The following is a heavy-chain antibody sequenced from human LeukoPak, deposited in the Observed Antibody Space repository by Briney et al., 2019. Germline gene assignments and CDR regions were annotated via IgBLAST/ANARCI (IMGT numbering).Heavy chain of an antibody. Sequence: SETLSLTCAVYGGSFSGYYWSWIRQPPGKGLEWIGEINHSGSTNYNPSLKSRVTISVDTSKNQFSLKLSSVTAADTAVYYCARGNFRYCSGGSCYSLMVYYYYYMDVWGKGTTVTASS. CDR1: GGSFSGYY. J-gene: IGHJ6*03. CDR3: ARGNFRYCSGGSCYSLMVYYYYYMDV. CDR2: INHSGST. D-gene: IGHD2-15*01. V-gene: IGHV4-34*01.